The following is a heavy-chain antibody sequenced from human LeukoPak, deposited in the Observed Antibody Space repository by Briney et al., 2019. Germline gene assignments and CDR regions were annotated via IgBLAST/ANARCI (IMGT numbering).Heavy chain of an antibody. V-gene: IGHV3-21*01. CDR3: ARGASVVAGNDNAFDI. D-gene: IGHD6-19*01. J-gene: IGHJ3*02. Sequence: PGGSLRLSCAASGFSFSSYSMNWVRQAPGKGLEWVSSISTSSSYIYYADSVKGRFTISRDNAKKSLYLQMNSLRADDTAVYYCARGASVVAGNDNAFDIWGQGTMVTVSS. CDR2: ISTSSSYI. CDR1: GFSFSSYS.